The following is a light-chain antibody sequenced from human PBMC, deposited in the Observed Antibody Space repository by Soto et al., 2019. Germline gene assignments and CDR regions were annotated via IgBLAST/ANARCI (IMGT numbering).Light chain of an antibody. CDR2: EGS. J-gene: IGLJ2*01. CDR1: SSDVGSYNL. CDR3: CSYAGSGTLRHVV. V-gene: IGLV2-23*01. Sequence: QSVLTQPASVSGSPGQSITISCTGTSSDVGSYNLVSWYQQHPGKAPKLMIYEGSKRPSGVSNRFSGSKSGNTASLTISGLQAEDEADYDCCSYAGSGTLRHVVFGGGTKLTVL.